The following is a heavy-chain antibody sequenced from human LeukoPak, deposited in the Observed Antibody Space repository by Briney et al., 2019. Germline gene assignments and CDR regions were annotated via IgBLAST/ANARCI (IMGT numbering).Heavy chain of an antibody. D-gene: IGHD2-21*02. CDR2: IYYSGTA. V-gene: IGHV4-4*02. CDR1: GDSITNPKW. Sequence: SSETLSLTCAVSGDSITNPKWWSWVRQPPGKGLEWLGEIYYSGTANYNPSLGGRVTISVDKSKNQLSLRLSSVTAADTAVYYCARHDFFAFDIWGQGTMVTVSS. CDR3: ARHDFFAFDI. J-gene: IGHJ3*02.